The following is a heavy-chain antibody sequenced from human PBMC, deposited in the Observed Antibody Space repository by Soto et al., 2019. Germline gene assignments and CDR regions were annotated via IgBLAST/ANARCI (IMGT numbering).Heavy chain of an antibody. CDR2: VSGSGDST. CDR3: AKGRASDCPGCTQDY. J-gene: IGHJ4*02. V-gene: IGHV3-23*01. D-gene: IGHD2-21*02. Sequence: EVQLLDSGGGLAQPGGSLRLSCAASAFTFSRYAMSWVRQAPGKGLEWVSAVSGSGDSTYYADSVKGRFTISRDNSKNTLSLQMNSLRAEDTAVYYCAKGRASDCPGCTQDYWGQGTLVTVSS. CDR1: AFTFSRYA.